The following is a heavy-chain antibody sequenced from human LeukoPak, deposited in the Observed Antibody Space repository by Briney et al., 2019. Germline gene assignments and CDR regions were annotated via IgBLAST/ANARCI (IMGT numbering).Heavy chain of an antibody. J-gene: IGHJ3*02. CDR2: IRYDGSNK. Sequence: GGSPRLSCAASGFTFSSYGMHWVRQAPGKGLEWVAFIRYDGSNKYYADSVKGRFTISRDNSKNTLYLQMNSLRAEDTAVYYCAKSEKNLYYYDSSGPEAFDIWGQGTMVTVSS. V-gene: IGHV3-30*02. CDR3: AKSEKNLYYYDSSGPEAFDI. CDR1: GFTFSSYG. D-gene: IGHD3-22*01.